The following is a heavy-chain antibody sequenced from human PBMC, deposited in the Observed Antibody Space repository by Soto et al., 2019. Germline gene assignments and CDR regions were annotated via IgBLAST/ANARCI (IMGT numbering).Heavy chain of an antibody. CDR2: ISAYNGNT. CDR1: GYTFTSYG. Sequence: ASVKVSCKASGYTFTSYGISWVRQAPGQGLEWMGWISAYNGNTNYAQKLQGRVTMTTDTSTSTAYMELRSLRSDDTAVYYCARDEMRYYGSGSYSDYYYYYGMDVWGQGTTVTVSS. J-gene: IGHJ6*02. V-gene: IGHV1-18*01. CDR3: ARDEMRYYGSGSYSDYYYYYGMDV. D-gene: IGHD3-10*01.